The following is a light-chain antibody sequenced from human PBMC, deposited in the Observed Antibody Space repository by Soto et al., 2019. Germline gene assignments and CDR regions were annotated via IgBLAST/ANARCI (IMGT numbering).Light chain of an antibody. J-gene: IGKJ5*01. V-gene: IGKV3-20*01. CDR1: QGVSSY. Sequence: EIVLTQSPATLSLSPVERATLSFRSIQGVSSYLAWYQHKPGQPPRLLIYGASSRATGIPDRSSGSGSGTDFTLTISRLEPEDFAVYYCQQYGTSRHGTFGQGTRLEIK. CDR2: GAS. CDR3: QQYGTSRHGT.